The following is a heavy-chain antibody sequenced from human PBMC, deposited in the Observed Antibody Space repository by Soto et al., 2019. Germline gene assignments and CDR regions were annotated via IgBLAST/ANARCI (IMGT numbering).Heavy chain of an antibody. CDR2: ISAYNGNT. D-gene: IGHD6-13*01. CDR3: AINWAAAGPSAY. CDR1: GYTFTSYG. V-gene: IGHV1-18*01. J-gene: IGHJ4*02. Sequence: QVQLVQSGAEVKKPGASVKVSCKASGYTFTSYGITWVRQAPGQGLEWMGWISAYNGNTNNAQKLQRRVTMTTDTTTRTAYMALRRPRPDHTAVQYCAINWAAAGPSAYWGQGTLVSVAS.